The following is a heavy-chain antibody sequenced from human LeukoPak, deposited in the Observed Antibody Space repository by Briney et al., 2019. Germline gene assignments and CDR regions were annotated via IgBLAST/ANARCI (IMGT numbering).Heavy chain of an antibody. CDR2: INPNSGGT. V-gene: IGHV1-2*02. CDR3: ARPPPSHYYDSSGYSPYYFDY. CDR1: GYTFTGYY. J-gene: IGHJ4*02. D-gene: IGHD3-22*01. Sequence: ASVKVSCKASGYTFTGYYMHWVRQAPGQGLEWMGWINPNSGGTNYAQKFQGRVTMTRDTSISTAYMELSRLRSDDTAVYYCARPPPSHYYDSSGYSPYYFDYWGQGTLVTVSS.